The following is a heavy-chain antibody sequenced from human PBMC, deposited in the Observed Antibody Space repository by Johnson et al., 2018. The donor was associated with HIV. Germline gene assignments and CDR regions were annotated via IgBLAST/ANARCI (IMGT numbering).Heavy chain of an antibody. CDR1: GFTFDDYA. V-gene: IGHV3-43D*03. CDR2: ISWDGGST. D-gene: IGHD2-15*01. CDR3: AKSPGGSGRAGGAFDI. J-gene: IGHJ3*02. Sequence: VQLVESGGVVVQPGGSLRLSCAASGFTFDDYAMHWVRQAPGKGLEWVSLISWDGGSTYYADSVTGRFTISRDNSKNSLYLQMNSLRAEDTALYYCAKSPGGSGRAGGAFDIWGQGTMVTVSS.